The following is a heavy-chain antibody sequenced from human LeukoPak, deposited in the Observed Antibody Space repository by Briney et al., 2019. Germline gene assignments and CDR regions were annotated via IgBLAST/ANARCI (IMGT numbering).Heavy chain of an antibody. CDR2: IKTDGTST. CDR1: GFTFSSSW. D-gene: IGHD6-13*01. J-gene: IGHJ3*01. CDR3: ARDRAAAGTV. Sequence: GGSLRLSCAASGFTFSSSWMDWFRQAPGKGLVWVSRIKTDGTSTSYADSVKGRFTIPRDNAKNTLYLQMNSLRAEDTAVYYCARDRAAAGTVWGQGTMVTVSS. V-gene: IGHV3-74*01.